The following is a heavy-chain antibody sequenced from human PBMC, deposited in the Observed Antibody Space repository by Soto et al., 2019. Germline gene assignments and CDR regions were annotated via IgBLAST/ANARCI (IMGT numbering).Heavy chain of an antibody. V-gene: IGHV3-15*01. CDR2: IKSKTDGGTT. CDR3: TTDETYYDGSGSYYAPTTYDAFDI. Sequence: EVQLVESGGGLVKPGGSLRLSCAASGFTSSNAWMSWVRQAPGKGLEWVGRIKSKTDGGTTDYAAPVKGRFTISRDDSKNTLYLQMHSLKTEDTAVYYCTTDETYYDGSGSYYAPTTYDAFDIWGQGTMVTVSS. J-gene: IGHJ3*02. D-gene: IGHD3-10*01. CDR1: GFTSSNAW.